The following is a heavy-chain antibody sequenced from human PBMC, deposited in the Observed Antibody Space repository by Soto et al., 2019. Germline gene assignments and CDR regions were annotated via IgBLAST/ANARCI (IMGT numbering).Heavy chain of an antibody. CDR3: ARENDFWSGYPFDY. CDR2: ISSSSSTI. CDR1: GFTFSSYS. J-gene: IGHJ4*02. V-gene: IGHV3-48*01. Sequence: GGSLRLSCAASGFTFSSYSMNWVRQAPGKGLEWVSYISSSSSTIYYADSVKGRFTISRDNAKNSLYLQMNSLRAEDTAVYYCARENDFWSGYPFDYWGQGTLVTVSS. D-gene: IGHD3-3*01.